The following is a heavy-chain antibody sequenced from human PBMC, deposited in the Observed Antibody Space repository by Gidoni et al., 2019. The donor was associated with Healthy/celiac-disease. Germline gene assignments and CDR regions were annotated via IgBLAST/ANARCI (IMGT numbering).Heavy chain of an antibody. D-gene: IGHD2-15*01. CDR1: GGTFSSYA. Sequence: QVQLVQSGAEVKKPGSSVKVSCKASGGTFSSYAISWVRQAPGQGLEWMGGIIPIFGTANYAQKFQGRVTITADKSTSTAYMELSSLRSEDTAVYYCAGGTLECSGGSCYSAYYYGMDVWGQGTTVTVSS. CDR2: IIPIFGTA. J-gene: IGHJ6*02. CDR3: AGGTLECSGGSCYSAYYYGMDV. V-gene: IGHV1-69*06.